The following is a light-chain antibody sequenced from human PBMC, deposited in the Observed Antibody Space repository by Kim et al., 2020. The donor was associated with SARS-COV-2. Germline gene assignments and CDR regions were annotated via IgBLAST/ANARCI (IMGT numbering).Light chain of an antibody. CDR3: SSYAGSNNVL. V-gene: IGLV2-8*01. CDR1: SGDVDGYNY. CDR2: ELD. J-gene: IGLJ2*01. Sequence: GQSVAITCTGTSGDVDGYNYVSWYQQHPGNAPKLMIYELDKRPSGVPDRFSGSKSGDTAALTVSGLQAEDEADYYCSSYAGSNNVLFGGGTQLTVL.